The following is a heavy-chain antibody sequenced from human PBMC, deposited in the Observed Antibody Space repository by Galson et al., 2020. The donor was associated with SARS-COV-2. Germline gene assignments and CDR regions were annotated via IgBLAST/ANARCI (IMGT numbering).Heavy chain of an antibody. CDR3: ARIYSSGSWTFDY. V-gene: IGHV4-4*02. CDR1: NGSVSSSNW. CDR2: IYHTGAT. J-gene: IGHJ4*02. Sequence: SETLSLTCAVFNGSVSSSNWWSWVRHPPRKGLEWIGEIYHTGATNYNPSLKGRVTIGLDKSKNHFSLELSSVTAADTAVYYCARIYSSGSWTFDYWGQGTLVTVSS. D-gene: IGHD3-10*01.